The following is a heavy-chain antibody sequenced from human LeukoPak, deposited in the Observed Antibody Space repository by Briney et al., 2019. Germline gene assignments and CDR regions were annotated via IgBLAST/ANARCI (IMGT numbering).Heavy chain of an antibody. V-gene: IGHV3-23*01. CDR3: AKVDPSPLAAAEYYYYMDV. Sequence: GGSLRLSCAASGFTFSKYAMNWVRQAPGKGLEWVSVISGSGEATYYADSVKGRFTISRDNSKNTLYLQMNSLRAEDTAVYCCAKVDPSPLAAAEYYYYMDVWGKGTTVTVSS. CDR1: GFTFSKYA. J-gene: IGHJ6*03. CDR2: ISGSGEAT. D-gene: IGHD6-13*01.